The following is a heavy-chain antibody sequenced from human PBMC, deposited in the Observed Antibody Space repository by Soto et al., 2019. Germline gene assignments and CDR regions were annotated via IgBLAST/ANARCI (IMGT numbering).Heavy chain of an antibody. CDR1: GFTVSSNY. J-gene: IGHJ4*02. CDR2: IYSGGST. Sequence: EVQLVETGGGLIQPGGSLRLSCAASGFTVSSNYMSWVRQAPGKGLEWVSVIYSGGSTYYADSVKGRFTISRDNSKNTLYLQMNSLRAEDTAVYYCASEWFGEQSPYYFDYWGQGTLVTVSS. D-gene: IGHD3-10*01. CDR3: ASEWFGEQSPYYFDY. V-gene: IGHV3-53*02.